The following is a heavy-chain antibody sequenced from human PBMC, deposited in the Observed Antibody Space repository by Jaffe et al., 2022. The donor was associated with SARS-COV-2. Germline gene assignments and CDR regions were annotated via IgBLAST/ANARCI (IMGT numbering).Heavy chain of an antibody. CDR2: INAGNGNT. V-gene: IGHV1-3*01. Sequence: QVQLVQSGAEVKKPGASVKVSCKASGYTFTNYAMYWVRQAPGQRLEWMGWINAGNGNTKYSQKFQGRVTITRDTSANTAYMELSRLRSEDTAVYYCARVSEWSGDPWGQGTLVTVSS. D-gene: IGHD3-3*01. CDR3: ARVSEWSGDP. CDR1: GYTFTNYA. J-gene: IGHJ5*02.